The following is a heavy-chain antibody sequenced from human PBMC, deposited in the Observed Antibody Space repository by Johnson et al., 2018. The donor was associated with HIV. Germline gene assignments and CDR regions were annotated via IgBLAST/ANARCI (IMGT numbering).Heavy chain of an antibody. Sequence: VQLVESGGGLVQPGRSLRLSCTASGFTFGDYAMSWVRQAPGKGLEWVGFIRSKSYGGTTEYAASVKGRFTISRDDSKNTLYLQMGSLRAEDMAVYYCASPILFDSSGATDAFDIWGQGTMVTVSS. V-gene: IGHV3-49*04. D-gene: IGHD3-22*01. CDR3: ASPILFDSSGATDAFDI. J-gene: IGHJ3*02. CDR1: GFTFGDYA. CDR2: IRSKSYGGTT.